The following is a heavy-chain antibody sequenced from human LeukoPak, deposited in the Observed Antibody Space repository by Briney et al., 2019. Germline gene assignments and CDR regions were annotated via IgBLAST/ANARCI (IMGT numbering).Heavy chain of an antibody. CDR1: GFTFSSYS. CDR3: ARDQGGSRCAEYFQH. D-gene: IGHD2-15*01. V-gene: IGHV3-21*01. Sequence: GGSLRLSCAASGFTFSSYSMNWVRQTPGKGLEWVSSISSSSSYIYYADSVKGRFTISRDNAKNSLYLQMNSLRAEDTAVYYCARDQGGSRCAEYFQHWGQGTLVTVSS. J-gene: IGHJ1*01. CDR2: ISSSSSYI.